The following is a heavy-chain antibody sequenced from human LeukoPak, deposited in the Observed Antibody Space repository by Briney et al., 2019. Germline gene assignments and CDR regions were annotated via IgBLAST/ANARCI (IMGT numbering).Heavy chain of an antibody. CDR2: ISNSGGST. Sequence: GRSLRLSCAASGFTFSNYAMSWVRQAPGKGLEWVSTISNSGGSTYSADSMKGRFTISRDNSKNTLFLQMSGLGAEDTAVYYCAKQTDTTGSRGGAFDIWGQGTMVTVSS. V-gene: IGHV3-23*01. J-gene: IGHJ3*02. CDR1: GFTFSNYA. D-gene: IGHD3-22*01. CDR3: AKQTDTTGSRGGAFDI.